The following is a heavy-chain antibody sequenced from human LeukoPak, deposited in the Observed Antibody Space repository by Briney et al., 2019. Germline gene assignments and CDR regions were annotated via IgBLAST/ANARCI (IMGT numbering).Heavy chain of an antibody. D-gene: IGHD6-19*01. CDR3: AKDPEKQWLVGSWFDP. J-gene: IGHJ5*02. V-gene: IGHV3-30*02. CDR1: GFTFSSYS. Sequence: TGGSLRLSCAASGFTFSSYSMNWVRQAPGKGLEWVAFIRYDGSNKYYADSVKGRFTISRDNSKNTLYLQMNSLRAEDTAVYYCAKDPEKQWLVGSWFDPWGQGTLVTVSS. CDR2: IRYDGSNK.